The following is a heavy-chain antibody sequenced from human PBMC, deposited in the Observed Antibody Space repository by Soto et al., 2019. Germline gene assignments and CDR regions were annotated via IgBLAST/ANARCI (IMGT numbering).Heavy chain of an antibody. V-gene: IGHV3-74*01. D-gene: IGHD3-10*01. CDR1: GFTFSSYW. Sequence: EVQLVESGGGLVQPGGSLRLSCAASGFTFSSYWMHWVRQAPGKGLVWVSRINSDGTSTFYADSVKGRFTIPRDNAKNVPYLQINSLRDEDTAVYYCAREIRGYYGSDYWGQGTLVTVSS. CDR3: AREIRGYYGSDY. CDR2: INSDGTST. J-gene: IGHJ4*02.